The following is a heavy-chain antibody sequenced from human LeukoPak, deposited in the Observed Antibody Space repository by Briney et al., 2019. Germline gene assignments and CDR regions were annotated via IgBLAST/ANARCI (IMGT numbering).Heavy chain of an antibody. V-gene: IGHV4-34*01. CDR2: INHSGCT. CDR1: GGSFSGYY. Sequence: SETLSLTCAVYGGSFSGYYWSWIRQPPGKGLEWIGEINHSGCTNYNPSLKSRVTISVDTSKNQFSLKLSSVTAADTAVYYCARGDSYGYLTANYFDYWGQGTLVTVSS. CDR3: ARGDSYGYLTANYFDY. J-gene: IGHJ4*02. D-gene: IGHD5-18*01.